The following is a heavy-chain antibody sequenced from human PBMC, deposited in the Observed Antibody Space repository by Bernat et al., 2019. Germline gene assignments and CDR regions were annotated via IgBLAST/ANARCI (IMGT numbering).Heavy chain of an antibody. D-gene: IGHD3-9*01. CDR2: IYYSGST. CDR1: GGSISSYY. CDR3: ARALTGLTPPYYYMDV. V-gene: IGHV4-59*01. J-gene: IGHJ6*03. Sequence: QVQLQESGPGLVKPSETLSLTCTVSGGSISSYYWSWIRQPPGKGLEWIGYIYYSGSTNYNPSLKSRVTISVDTSKKQFSLKLSSVTAADTAVYYCARALTGLTPPYYYMDVWGKGTTVTVSS.